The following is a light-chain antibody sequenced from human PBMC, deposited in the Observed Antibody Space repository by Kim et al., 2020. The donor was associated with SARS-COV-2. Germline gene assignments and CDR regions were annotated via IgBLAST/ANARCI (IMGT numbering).Light chain of an antibody. CDR3: SSYRNTNTWV. Sequence: QSALTQPASVSGSPGQSITISCTGTSSDVGGYNYVSWYQQRPGKAPKLMIYDVNKWPSGVSNRFSGSKSGNTASLTISGLQAEDEAEYYCSSYRNTNTWVFGGGTQLTVL. J-gene: IGLJ3*02. CDR1: SSDVGGYNY. CDR2: DVN. V-gene: IGLV2-14*01.